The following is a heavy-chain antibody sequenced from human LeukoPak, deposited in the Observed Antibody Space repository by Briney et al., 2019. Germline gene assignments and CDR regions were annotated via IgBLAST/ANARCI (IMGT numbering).Heavy chain of an antibody. Sequence: ASVKASCKVSGYTSTDYYINWGQQAPGTGLEWMGVVEPEDCETIYAEKFQGRVTITAATSPPTAYTELSSLLSEDPAVHYFATAYWPFGVVIMDDWFDPWGQGTLVTVSS. V-gene: IGHV1-69-2*01. CDR3: ATAYWPFGVVIMDDWFDP. CDR2: VEPEDCET. J-gene: IGHJ5*02. CDR1: GYTSTDYY. D-gene: IGHD3-3*01.